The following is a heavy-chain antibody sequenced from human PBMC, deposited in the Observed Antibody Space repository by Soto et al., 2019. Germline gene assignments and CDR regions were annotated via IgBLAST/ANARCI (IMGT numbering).Heavy chain of an antibody. CDR2: ISYDGSNK. J-gene: IGHJ4*02. V-gene: IGHV3-30-3*01. D-gene: IGHD5-18*01. Sequence: GGSLRLSCAASGFTFSSYAMHWVRQAPGKGLEWVAVISYDGSNKYYADSVKGRFTISRDNSKNTLYLQMNSLRAEDTAVYYCARERDVDTAMVSAIDYWGQGTLVTVS. CDR1: GFTFSSYA. CDR3: ARERDVDTAMVSAIDY.